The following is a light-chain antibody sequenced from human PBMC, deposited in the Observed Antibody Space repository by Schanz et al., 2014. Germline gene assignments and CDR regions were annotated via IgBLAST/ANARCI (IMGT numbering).Light chain of an antibody. CDR1: SSDVGGYKY. CDR2: EVN. J-gene: IGLJ3*02. CDR3: AAWDDSLNALV. V-gene: IGLV2-8*01. Sequence: QSALTQPPSASGSPGQSVTISCTGTSSDVGGYKYVSWYQQHPGKAPKLMIYEVNKRPSGVPDRFSGSKSGNTASLTISGLQAEDEADYYCAAWDDSLNALVFGGGTKLTVL.